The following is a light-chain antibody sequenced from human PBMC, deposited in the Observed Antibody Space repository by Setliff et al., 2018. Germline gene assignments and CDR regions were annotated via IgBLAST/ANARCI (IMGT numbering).Light chain of an antibody. CDR3: SSYTSSSPYV. J-gene: IGLJ1*01. CDR1: SSDVGSYDL. V-gene: IGLV2-14*02. Sequence: QSALTQPASVSGSPGQSITISCTGTSSDVGSYDLVSWYQQHPGKAPKLMIYEVSKRPSGVSNRFSGSKSGNTASLTISGLQAEDAADYYCSSYTSSSPYVFGTGTKVTVL. CDR2: EVS.